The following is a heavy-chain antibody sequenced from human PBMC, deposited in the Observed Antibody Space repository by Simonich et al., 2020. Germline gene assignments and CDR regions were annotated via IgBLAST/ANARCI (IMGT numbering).Heavy chain of an antibody. Sequence: EVQLVESGGGLVQPGGSLRLSCAASGFTFSSYWMHWVRQAPGKGLVGGSRINSDGSSKSYADSVKGRFTISRDNAKNTLYLQMNSLRAEDTAVYYCARDYSNYDAFDIWGQGTMVTVSS. D-gene: IGHD4-4*01. J-gene: IGHJ3*02. V-gene: IGHV3-74*01. CDR3: ARDYSNYDAFDI. CDR1: GFTFSSYW. CDR2: INSDGSSK.